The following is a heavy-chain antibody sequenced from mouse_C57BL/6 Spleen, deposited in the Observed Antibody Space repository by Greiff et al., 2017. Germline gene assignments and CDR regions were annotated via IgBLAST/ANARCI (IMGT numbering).Heavy chain of an antibody. Sequence: QVQLKQSGAELVKPGASVKISCKASGYAFSSYWMNWVKQRPGKGLEWIGQIYPGDGDTNYNGKFKGKATLTADKSSSKAYMQLSSLTSEDSAVYFCARRGDYDGSWFAYWGQGTLVTVSA. CDR2: IYPGDGDT. V-gene: IGHV1-80*01. J-gene: IGHJ3*01. D-gene: IGHD2-4*01. CDR1: GYAFSSYW. CDR3: ARRGDYDGSWFAY.